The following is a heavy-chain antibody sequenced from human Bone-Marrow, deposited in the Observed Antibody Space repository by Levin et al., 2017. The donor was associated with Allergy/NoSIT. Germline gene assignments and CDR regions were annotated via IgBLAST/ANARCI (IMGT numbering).Heavy chain of an antibody. J-gene: IGHJ4*02. CDR1: DASITDYY. CDR3: ARRDYGDYFDY. CDR2: SYYSGST. Sequence: SQTLSLTCTVSDASITDYYWTWIRQPSGKGLEWIGHSYYSGSTNYNPSLKSRVTISIDTSKNQFSLKLSSVTAADTAVYYCARRDYGDYFDYWGQGTLVTVSS. D-gene: IGHD4-17*01. V-gene: IGHV4-59*01.